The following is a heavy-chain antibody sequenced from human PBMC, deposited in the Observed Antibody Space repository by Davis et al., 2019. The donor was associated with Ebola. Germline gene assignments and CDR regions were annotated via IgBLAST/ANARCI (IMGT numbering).Heavy chain of an antibody. CDR1: GFTFSSYA. D-gene: IGHD3-3*01. J-gene: IGHJ6*02. CDR3: AKRGGYDFWSGYSSDYYYGMDV. CDR2: ISGSGGST. V-gene: IGHV3-23*01. Sequence: PGGSLRLSCAASGFTFSSYAMSWVRQAPGKGLEWVSAISGSGGSTYYADSVKGRFTISRDNSKNTRYLQMNSLGAEDTAVYYCAKRGGYDFWSGYSSDYYYGMDVWGQGTTVTVSS.